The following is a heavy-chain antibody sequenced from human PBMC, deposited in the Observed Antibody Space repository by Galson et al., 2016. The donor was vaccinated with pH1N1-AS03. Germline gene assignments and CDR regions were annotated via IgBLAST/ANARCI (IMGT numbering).Heavy chain of an antibody. J-gene: IGHJ6*02. CDR2: IRYDGSNK. CDR1: GFTFSSYG. Sequence: SLRLSCAASGFTFSSYGMHWVRQAPGKGLEWVASIRYDGSNKYYADSVKGRFTISRDNAKNSLHLQMNSLRAEDTAVYYCARDGATVSIYYHGLDVWGQGITVTVSS. V-gene: IGHV3-30*02. D-gene: IGHD2/OR15-2a*01. CDR3: ARDGATVSIYYHGLDV.